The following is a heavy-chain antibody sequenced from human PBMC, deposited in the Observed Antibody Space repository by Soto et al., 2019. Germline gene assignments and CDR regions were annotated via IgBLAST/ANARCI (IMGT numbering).Heavy chain of an antibody. Sequence: SVKVSCKXSGCTFSSYAISWVRQAPGQGLEWMGGIIPIFGTANYAQKFQGRVTITADESTSTAYMELSSLRSEDTAVYYCAGSYDSMANWFDPWGQGTLVTVSS. CDR1: GCTFSSYA. CDR3: AGSYDSMANWFDP. J-gene: IGHJ5*02. V-gene: IGHV1-69*13. CDR2: IIPIFGTA. D-gene: IGHD3-22*01.